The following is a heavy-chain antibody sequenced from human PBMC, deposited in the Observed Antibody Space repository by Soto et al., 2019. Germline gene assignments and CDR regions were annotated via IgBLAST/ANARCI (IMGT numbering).Heavy chain of an antibody. CDR2: ITPMFATT. D-gene: IGHD3-10*01. V-gene: IGHV1-69*13. CDR3: ARGAARGAAVY. Sequence: SVKVSCKASGGTLSSYTISWVRQAPGQGLEWMGGITPMFATTNYAQKFQGRVTITVTADESTRTAYMELSSLRSEDTAVYYCARGAARGAAVYWGKGTLVTVS. CDR1: GGTLSSYT. J-gene: IGHJ4*01.